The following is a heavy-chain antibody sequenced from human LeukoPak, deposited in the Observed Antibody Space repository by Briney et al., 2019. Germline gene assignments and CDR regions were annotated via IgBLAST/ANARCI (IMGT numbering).Heavy chain of an antibody. V-gene: IGHV4-34*01. D-gene: IGHD6-19*01. Sequence: PSETLSLTCAVYGGSFSGYYWSWIRQPPGKGLEWIGEINHSGSTNYNPSLKSRVTISVDTSKNQFSLKLSSVTAADTAVYYCARWRKYSSGWYLGSNWFDPWGQGTLVTVSS. CDR2: INHSGST. J-gene: IGHJ5*02. CDR1: GGSFSGYY. CDR3: ARWRKYSSGWYLGSNWFDP.